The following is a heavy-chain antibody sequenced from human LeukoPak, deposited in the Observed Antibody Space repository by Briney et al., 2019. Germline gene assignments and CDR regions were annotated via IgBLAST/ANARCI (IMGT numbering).Heavy chain of an antibody. J-gene: IGHJ4*02. Sequence: SETLSLTCAVYGGSFSGYFWSWIRQPPGKGLEWIGEINHSGSTNYNPSLKSRVSISLDTSKNRFSLKLSSVTAADTAVYYCARDQGVPFGGVIAPLAYWGQGTLVTVSS. CDR1: GGSFSGYF. CDR2: INHSGST. V-gene: IGHV4-34*01. CDR3: ARDQGVPFGGVIAPLAY. D-gene: IGHD3-16*02.